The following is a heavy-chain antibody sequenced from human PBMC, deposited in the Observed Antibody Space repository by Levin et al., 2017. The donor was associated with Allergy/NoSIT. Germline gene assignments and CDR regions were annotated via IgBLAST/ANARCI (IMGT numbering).Heavy chain of an antibody. CDR1: GFTFSNYA. CDR2: IIFSGDST. D-gene: IGHD4-17*01. J-gene: IGHJ4*02. CDR3: AKDISEHTGPWTTVTYFLDY. Sequence: GESLKISCTASGFTFSNYAMSWVRQAPGKGLEWVSGIIFSGDSTYYADSVKGRFTISRDNPKNTLYLHMNSLRAEDTAVYYCAKDISEHTGPWTTVTYFLDYWGQGTLVTVSS. V-gene: IGHV3-23*01.